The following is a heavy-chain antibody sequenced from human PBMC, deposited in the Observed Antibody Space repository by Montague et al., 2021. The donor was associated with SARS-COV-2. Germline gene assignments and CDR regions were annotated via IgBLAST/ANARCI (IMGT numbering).Heavy chain of an antibody. Sequence: SETLSLTCTVSGASISLNSHSWGWLRQPPGRRLEWITTVNNTGNSYHNSSLQSRVTISRDTSQRQVSLRLNSMTTADTAVYYCARLPAGFPNWFDAWGQGILVTVSS. CDR3: ARLPAGFPNWFDA. V-gene: IGHV4-39*01. CDR1: GASISLNSHS. CDR2: VNNTGNS. J-gene: IGHJ5*02. D-gene: IGHD6-19*01.